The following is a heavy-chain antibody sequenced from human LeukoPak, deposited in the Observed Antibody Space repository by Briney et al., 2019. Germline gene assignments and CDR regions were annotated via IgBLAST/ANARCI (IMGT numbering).Heavy chain of an antibody. Sequence: GASVKVSCKASGYSFTDFYIHWVRQAPGQGLEWMGGIIPIFSTANYAQKFQGRVTITADESTSTAYMELSSLRSEDTAVYYCARLIDGDYWGQGTLVTVSS. CDR2: IIPIFSTA. J-gene: IGHJ4*02. CDR1: GYSFTDFY. V-gene: IGHV1-69*13. D-gene: IGHD5-12*01. CDR3: ARLIDGDY.